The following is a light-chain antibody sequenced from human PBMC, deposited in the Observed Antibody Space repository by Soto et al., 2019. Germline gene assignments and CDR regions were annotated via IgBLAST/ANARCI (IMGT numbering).Light chain of an antibody. CDR2: GAS. V-gene: IGKV3-20*01. J-gene: IGKJ1*01. CDR3: QQYGSSPWT. CDR1: QSISSRY. Sequence: EIVLTQSPGTLSVSPGERATLSCRASQSISSRYLVWYQHKPGQAPRLLIYGASNRATGIPARFSGSGSGTDFTLIISRLEPEDFAVYYWQQYGSSPWTFGLGTKVEIK.